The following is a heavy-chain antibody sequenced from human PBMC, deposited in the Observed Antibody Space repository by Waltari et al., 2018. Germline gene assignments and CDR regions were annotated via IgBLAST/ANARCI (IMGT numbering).Heavy chain of an antibody. CDR3: ARDSDVGFDR. CDR2: IKQDASEK. Sequence: EVQLVESGGGLVQPGGSLRLSCAASGFTFSNSWMSWVRQAPGKGMEGVANIKQDASEKYYVGAVKGRFTISRDTAKNLLFLQMNTLRVEDTAVYYCARDSDVGFDRWGQGTLVTVSS. J-gene: IGHJ5*02. V-gene: IGHV3-7*01. CDR1: GFTFSNSW.